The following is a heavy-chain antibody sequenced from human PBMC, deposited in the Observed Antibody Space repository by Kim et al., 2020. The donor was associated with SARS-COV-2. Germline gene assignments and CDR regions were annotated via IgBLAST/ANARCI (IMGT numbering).Heavy chain of an antibody. CDR3: AKDYGADSNYYGSGWSGDWFDP. Sequence: GGSLRLSCAASGFTFSSYAMSWVRQAPGKGLEWVSAISGSGGSTYYADSVKGRFTISRDNSKNTLYLQMNSLRAEDTAVYYCAKDYGADSNYYGSGWSGDWFDPWGQGTLVTVSS. CDR1: GFTFSSYA. D-gene: IGHD3-10*01. V-gene: IGHV3-23*01. J-gene: IGHJ5*02. CDR2: ISGSGGST.